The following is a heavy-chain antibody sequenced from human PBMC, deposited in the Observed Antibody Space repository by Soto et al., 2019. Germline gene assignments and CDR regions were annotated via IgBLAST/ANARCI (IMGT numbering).Heavy chain of an antibody. D-gene: IGHD6-13*01. CDR3: ARGVAAAGTSIDY. J-gene: IGHJ4*02. V-gene: IGHV4-31*01. CDR1: GGSISSGGYY. CDR2: IYYSGST. Sequence: QVQLQESGPGLVKPSQTLSLTCTVSGGSISSGGYYWSWIRQHPGKGLEWIGYIYYSGSTYYNPSRKSPLXXSXDMXKNQFSLKLSSVTAADTAVYYCARGVAAAGTSIDYWGQGTLVTVSS.